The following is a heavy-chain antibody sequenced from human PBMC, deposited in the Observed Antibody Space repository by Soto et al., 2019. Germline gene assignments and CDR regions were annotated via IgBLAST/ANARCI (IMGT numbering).Heavy chain of an antibody. Sequence: ASVKVSCKASGYTFTSYGISWVRQAPGQGLEWMGWISAYNGNTNYAQKLQGRIAMTTDTSTSTAYMELRSLRSDDTAVYYCARYYYDSSGYYYYYGMDVWGQGTTVTVSS. CDR2: ISAYNGNT. CDR3: ARYYYDSSGYYYYYGMDV. V-gene: IGHV1-18*04. J-gene: IGHJ6*02. CDR1: GYTFTSYG. D-gene: IGHD3-22*01.